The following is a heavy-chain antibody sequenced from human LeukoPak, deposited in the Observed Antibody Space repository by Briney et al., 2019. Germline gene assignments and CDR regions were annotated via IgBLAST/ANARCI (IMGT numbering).Heavy chain of an antibody. CDR2: INGDGSST. D-gene: IGHD3-16*01. CDR3: ERDYGYASDI. V-gene: IGHV3-74*01. CDR1: GFTVNADW. Sequence: GESLRLSCAASGFTVNADWIHWVRQAAGKGLVWVSHINGDGSSTSYADSVKGRFTISRDNARNTLFLQMNSLRAEDTAVYYCERDYGYASDIWGQGTMVTVSS. J-gene: IGHJ3*02.